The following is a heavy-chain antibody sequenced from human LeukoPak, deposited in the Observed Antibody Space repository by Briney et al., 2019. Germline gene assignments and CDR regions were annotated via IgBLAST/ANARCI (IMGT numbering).Heavy chain of an antibody. Sequence: SETLSLTCAVYGGSFSGYYWSWLRQPPGKGLEWIGEINHSGSTNYNPSLKSRVTISVDTSKNQFSLKLSSVTAADTAVYYCARPRGQYCSSTSCYGFWYFDLWGRGTLVTVSS. CDR2: INHSGST. CDR3: ARPRGQYCSSTSCYGFWYFDL. J-gene: IGHJ2*01. V-gene: IGHV4-34*01. CDR1: GGSFSGYY. D-gene: IGHD2-2*01.